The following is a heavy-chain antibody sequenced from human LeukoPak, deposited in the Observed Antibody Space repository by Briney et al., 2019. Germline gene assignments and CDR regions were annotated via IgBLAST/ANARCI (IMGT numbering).Heavy chain of an antibody. CDR3: ARATRITMVRGGIIQGGPDY. Sequence: GGSLRLSCAASGFTFSSYSMNWVRQAPGKGLEWVSSISSSSSYIYYADSVKGRFTISRDNAKNSLYLQMNSLRAEDTAVYYCARATRITMVRGGIIQGGPDYWGQGTLVTVSS. D-gene: IGHD3-10*01. V-gene: IGHV3-21*01. CDR2: ISSSSSYI. CDR1: GFTFSSYS. J-gene: IGHJ4*02.